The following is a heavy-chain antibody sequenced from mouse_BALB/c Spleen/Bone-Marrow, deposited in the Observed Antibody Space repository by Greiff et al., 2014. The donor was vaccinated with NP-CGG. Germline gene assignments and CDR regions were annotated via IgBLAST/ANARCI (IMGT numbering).Heavy chain of an antibody. V-gene: IGHV2-6-4*01. CDR1: GFSLSRYS. D-gene: IGHD1-1*01. J-gene: IGHJ4*01. CDR3: ARFITTGTMDY. Sequence: VNLVESGPGLVAPSQSLSITCTVSGFSLSRYSIHWVRQPPGEGLEWLGVIWGGGNTDYNSALKSRLSISKDNSKSQVFLKMNSLQTDDTVMYYCARFITTGTMDYWGQGTSVTVSS. CDR2: IWGGGNT.